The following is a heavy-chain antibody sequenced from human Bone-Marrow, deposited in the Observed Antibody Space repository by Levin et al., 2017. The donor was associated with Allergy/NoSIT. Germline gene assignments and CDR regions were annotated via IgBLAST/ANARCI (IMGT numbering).Heavy chain of an antibody. CDR1: GYTFTGYY. Sequence: GESLKISCKASGYTFTGYYMHWVRQAPGQGLEWMGWINPNSGGTNYAQKFQGRVTMTRDTSISTAYMELSRLRSDDTAVYYCARSRDCSSTSCSIGYYYYYGMDVWGQGTTVTVSS. CDR2: INPNSGGT. J-gene: IGHJ6*02. D-gene: IGHD2-2*01. V-gene: IGHV1-2*02. CDR3: ARSRDCSSTSCSIGYYYYYGMDV.